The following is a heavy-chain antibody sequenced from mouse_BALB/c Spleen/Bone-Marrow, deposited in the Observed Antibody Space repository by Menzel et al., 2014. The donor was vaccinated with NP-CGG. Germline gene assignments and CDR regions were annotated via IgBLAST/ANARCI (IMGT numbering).Heavy chain of an antibody. J-gene: IGHJ4*01. V-gene: IGHV5-12-1*01. D-gene: IGHD1-1*01. CDR2: ISSGGGST. CDR1: GFAFSSYD. CDR3: ARPLYYYGSSPFYAMDY. Sequence: DVQLVESGGGLVKPGGSLKLSCAASGFAFSSYDMSWVRQTPEKRLEWVAYISSGGGSTYYPDTVKGRFTISRDNAKNTLYLQMSSLKSEGTAMYYCARPLYYYGSSPFYAMDYWGQGTSVTVSS.